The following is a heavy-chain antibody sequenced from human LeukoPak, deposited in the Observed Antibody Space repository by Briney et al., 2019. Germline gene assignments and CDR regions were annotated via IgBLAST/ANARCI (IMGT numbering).Heavy chain of an antibody. D-gene: IGHD3-22*01. CDR1: GGSISSSNW. V-gene: IGHV4-4*02. Sequence: SGTLSLTCAVSGGSISSSNWWSWVRQPPGKGLEWIAEIYHSGSTNYNPSLKSRVTISVDKSKNQFFVKLSSVTAADTAVYYCARGSLTYYDSSGYYYRAFDIWGQGTMVTVSS. CDR3: ARGSLTYYDSSGYYYRAFDI. CDR2: IYHSGST. J-gene: IGHJ3*02.